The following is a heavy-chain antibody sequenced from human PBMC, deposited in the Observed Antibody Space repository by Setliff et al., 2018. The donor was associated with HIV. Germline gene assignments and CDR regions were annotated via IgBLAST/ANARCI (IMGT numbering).Heavy chain of an antibody. CDR3: ARGDYYDSSGYEGLDS. CDR2: VSYSGNT. J-gene: IGHJ4*02. Sequence: SQTLSLTCAVYGGSFSGYYWSWIRQSPGKGLEWIGEVSYSGNTNYNPSLKSRLNISVDKSKNQFSLKVSSVTAADTAVYYCARGDYYDSSGYEGLDSWGQGALVTVSS. CDR1: GGSFSGYY. V-gene: IGHV4-34*01. D-gene: IGHD3-22*01.